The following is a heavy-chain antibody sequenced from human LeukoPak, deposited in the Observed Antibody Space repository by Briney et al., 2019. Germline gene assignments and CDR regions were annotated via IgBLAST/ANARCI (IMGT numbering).Heavy chain of an antibody. CDR3: ARGAAAGTPAYYYGMDV. D-gene: IGHD6-13*01. V-gene: IGHV1-46*01. J-gene: IGHJ6*02. CDR1: GYTFITYY. CDR2: INPSGGST. Sequence: ASVKVSCKASGYTFITYYMHWVRQAPGQGLEWMGIINPSGGSTSYAQKFQGRVTITADESTSTAYMELSSLRSEDTAVYYCARGAAAGTPAYYYGMDVWGQGTTVTVSS.